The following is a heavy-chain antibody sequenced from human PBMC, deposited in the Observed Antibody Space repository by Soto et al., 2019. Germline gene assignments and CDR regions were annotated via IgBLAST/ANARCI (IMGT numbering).Heavy chain of an antibody. J-gene: IGHJ4*02. Sequence: GGSLRLSCAASGFTFSSYGMHWVRQAPGKGLEWVAVIWYDGSNKYYADSVKGRFTISRDNSKNTLYLQMNSLRAEDTAVYYCARDQGRNYYNSSGVFDYWGQGTLVTVSS. CDR1: GFTFSSYG. CDR3: ARDQGRNYYNSSGVFDY. D-gene: IGHD3-22*01. V-gene: IGHV3-33*01. CDR2: IWYDGSNK.